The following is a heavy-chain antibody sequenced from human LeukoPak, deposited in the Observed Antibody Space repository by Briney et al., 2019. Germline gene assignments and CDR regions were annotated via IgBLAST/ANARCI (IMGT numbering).Heavy chain of an antibody. Sequence: SETLSLTCAVYGGSFSGYYWSWIRQPPGKGLEWIGEINHSGSTNYNPSLKSRVTISLDTSKNQFSLKLSSVTAADTAVYYCARVLRHIVVVTAIPYWFDPWGQGTLVTVSS. CDR1: GGSFSGYY. CDR2: INHSGST. CDR3: ARVLRHIVVVTAIPYWFDP. J-gene: IGHJ5*02. V-gene: IGHV4-34*01. D-gene: IGHD2-21*02.